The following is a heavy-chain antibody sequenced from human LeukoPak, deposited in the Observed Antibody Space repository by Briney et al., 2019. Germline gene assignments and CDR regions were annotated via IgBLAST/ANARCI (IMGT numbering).Heavy chain of an antibody. V-gene: IGHV3-30*04. CDR3: ARDLFSGSDY. Sequence: GGSLRLSCAASGLTLSTYAMYWVRQAPGKGLEGVAVISYDGSNKYYADSVKGRFSISKDNYKNTLYLQMNSLRPEDTAVYYCARDLFSGSDYWGQGTLVTVSS. D-gene: IGHD6-19*01. CDR2: ISYDGSNK. CDR1: GLTLSTYA. J-gene: IGHJ4*02.